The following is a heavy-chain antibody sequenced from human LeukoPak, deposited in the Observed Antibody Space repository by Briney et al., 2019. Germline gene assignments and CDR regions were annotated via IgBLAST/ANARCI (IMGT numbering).Heavy chain of an antibody. CDR3: ARTGYSSGHSDY. D-gene: IGHD6-19*01. CDR2: IYYSGST. Sequence: NSSETLSLTCTVSGGSISSGGYYWSWIRQHPGKGLEWIGYIYYSGSTYYNPSLKNRVTISVDTSKNQFSLKLSSVTAADTAVYYCARTGYSSGHSDYWGQGTLVTVSS. J-gene: IGHJ4*02. V-gene: IGHV4-31*03. CDR1: GGSISSGGYY.